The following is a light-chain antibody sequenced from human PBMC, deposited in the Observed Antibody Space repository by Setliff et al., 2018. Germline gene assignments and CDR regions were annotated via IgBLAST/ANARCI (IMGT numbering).Light chain of an antibody. Sequence: QSALTQPASVSGSPGQSITISCTGSGSDVGDYRYVSWYQQHPGKAPKLIIYEVSNRPSGVSNRFSGSKSGNTASLSISGLQAEDEADYYCSSYTSSSTLEVFGTGTKVTVL. V-gene: IGLV2-14*01. J-gene: IGLJ1*01. CDR1: GSDVGDYRY. CDR3: SSYTSSSTLEV. CDR2: EVS.